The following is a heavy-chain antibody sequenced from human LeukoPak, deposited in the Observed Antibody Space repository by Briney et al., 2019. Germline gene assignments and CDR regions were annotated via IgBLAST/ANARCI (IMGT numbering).Heavy chain of an antibody. CDR1: GGSISTYF. D-gene: IGHD2-2*02. CDR2: IYYSGST. Sequence: SEALSLTCTVSGGSISTYFWNWIRQPPGKGLEWIGYIYYSGSTDYNPSLKSRVTISVDTSNNHFSLRLSSVTAADTAVYYCARGLYSSSGYTAFDIWGQGTMVTVSS. V-gene: IGHV4-59*01. CDR3: ARGLYSSSGYTAFDI. J-gene: IGHJ3*02.